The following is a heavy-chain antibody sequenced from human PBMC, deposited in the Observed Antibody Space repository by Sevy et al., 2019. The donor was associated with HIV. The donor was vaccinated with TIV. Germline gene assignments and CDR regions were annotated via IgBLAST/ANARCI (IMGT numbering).Heavy chain of an antibody. CDR2: MTGNGGST. D-gene: IGHD6-13*01. V-gene: IGHV3-23*01. CDR1: GFTFSGYA. Sequence: GGSLRLSCAAAGFTFSGYAMSWVRQGPGKGLEWISGMTGNGGSTYYEDSVKGRFPISRDNSKNTLYLQMNSLRAEDTAVYYYAKWSHRYSSSWYGFDYWGQGALVTVSS. J-gene: IGHJ4*02. CDR3: AKWSHRYSSSWYGFDY.